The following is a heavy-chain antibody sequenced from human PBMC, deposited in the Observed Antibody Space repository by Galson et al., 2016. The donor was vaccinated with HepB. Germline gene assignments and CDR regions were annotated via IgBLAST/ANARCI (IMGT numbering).Heavy chain of an antibody. CDR3: ATGPKYGFDI. CDR2: ISFDGSAK. Sequence: SLRLSCAASGFTFSSFAMHWLRHAPGKGLEWVAVISFDGSAKDYADSVKGRFTISSDNSKNTLYVEMNSQRAEDTAVYYCATGPKYGFDIWGQGTMVTVSS. J-gene: IGHJ3*02. V-gene: IGHV3-30*03. CDR1: GFTFSSFA.